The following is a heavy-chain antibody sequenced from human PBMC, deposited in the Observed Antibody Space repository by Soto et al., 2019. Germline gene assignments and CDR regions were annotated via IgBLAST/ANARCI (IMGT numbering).Heavy chain of an antibody. D-gene: IGHD3-10*01. CDR1: GCSFTNYY. CDR3: ASRNYYGSGSYHYYFDY. V-gene: IGHV4-59*08. Sequence: SETLSLTCTVSGCSFTNYYWSWIRQPPGRGLEWIGHIYNTGSTNYNPSRKSRVTISVDTSKNQFSLKLSSVTAADTAVYYCASRNYYGSGSYHYYFDYWGQGTLVTVSS. CDR2: IYNTGST. J-gene: IGHJ4*02.